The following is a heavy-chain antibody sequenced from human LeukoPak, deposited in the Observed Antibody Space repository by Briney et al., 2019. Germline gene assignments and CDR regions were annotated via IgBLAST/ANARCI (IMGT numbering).Heavy chain of an antibody. D-gene: IGHD3-10*01. CDR3: ARITYYYGSGSYFENYYYYYMDV. V-gene: IGHV3-66*01. Sequence: GGSLRLSCAASGFTVSSNYMSWVRQAPGKGLEWVSVIYSGGSTYYADSVKGRFTISRDNSKNTLYLQMNSLRAEDTAVYYCARITYYYGSGSYFENYYYYYMDVWGKGTTVTISS. CDR1: GFTVSSNY. J-gene: IGHJ6*03. CDR2: IYSGGST.